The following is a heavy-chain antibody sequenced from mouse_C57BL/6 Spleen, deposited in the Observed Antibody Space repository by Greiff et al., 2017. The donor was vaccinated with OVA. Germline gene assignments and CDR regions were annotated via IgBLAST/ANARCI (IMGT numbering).Heavy chain of an antibody. CDR1: GFTFSDYG. D-gene: IGHD1-1*01. J-gene: IGHJ2*01. CDR3: ARPPYGSSYAFDY. CDR2: ISSGSSTI. Sequence: EVQRVESGGGLVKPGGSLKLSCAASGFTFSDYGMHWVRQAPEKGLEWVAYISSGSSTIYYADTVKGRFTISSDNAKNTLFLQMTSLRSEDTAMYYCARPPYGSSYAFDYWGQGTTLTVSS. V-gene: IGHV5-17*01.